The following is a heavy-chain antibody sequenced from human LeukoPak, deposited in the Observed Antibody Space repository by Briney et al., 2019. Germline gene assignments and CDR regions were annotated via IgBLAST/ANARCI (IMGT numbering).Heavy chain of an antibody. CDR2: ISSSSSTI. V-gene: IGHV3-48*01. Sequence: PGGSLRLSCAASGFTFSSYSINWVRQAPGEGLEWVSYISSSSSTIYYADSVKGRFTISRDNAKNSLYLQMNSLRAEDTAVYYCARELGFPTDYWGQGTLVTVSS. CDR1: GFTFSSYS. J-gene: IGHJ4*02. CDR3: ARELGFPTDY. D-gene: IGHD7-27*01.